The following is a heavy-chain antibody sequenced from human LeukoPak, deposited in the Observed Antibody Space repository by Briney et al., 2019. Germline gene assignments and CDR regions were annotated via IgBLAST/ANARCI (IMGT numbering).Heavy chain of an antibody. Sequence: SETLSLTCTVSGGSIRSYYWSWIRQPPGKGLEWIGYIYYSGSTKYKPSLESRVTMSVDTSKNQFSLRLSSVTAADTAVYYCARSRYDSNNCYGEMDYWGQGTLVTVSS. V-gene: IGHV4-59*01. CDR1: GGSIRSYY. CDR3: ARSRYDSNNCYGEMDY. J-gene: IGHJ4*02. CDR2: IYYSGST. D-gene: IGHD3-22*01.